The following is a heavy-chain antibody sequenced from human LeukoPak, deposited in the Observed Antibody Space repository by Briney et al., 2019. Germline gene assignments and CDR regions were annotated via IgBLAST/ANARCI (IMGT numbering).Heavy chain of an antibody. V-gene: IGHV3-21*01. J-gene: IGHJ3*02. Sequence: PGGSLRLSCAASGFTFSSYSMNWVRQAPGKGLEWVSSISSSSSYIYYADSVKGRFTISRDNAKNSLYLQMNSLRAEDTAVYYCARGGDRYCSGGSCYHDAFDIWGQGTMVTVSS. CDR3: ARGGDRYCSGGSCYHDAFDI. CDR2: ISSSSSYI. CDR1: GFTFSSYS. D-gene: IGHD2-15*01.